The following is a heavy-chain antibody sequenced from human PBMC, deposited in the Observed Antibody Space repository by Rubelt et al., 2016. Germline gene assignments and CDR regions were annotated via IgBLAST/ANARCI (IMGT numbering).Heavy chain of an antibody. CDR2: SYWDDDK. V-gene: IGHV2-5*02. D-gene: IGHD6-13*01. Sequence: QITLKESGPTLVKPTETLTLTCTFSGFSLTTSGVGVGWIRQPPGKALEWLALSYWDDDKRYNPSLQHRLTFTEDTSKNQVVLTMTNMDPVDTATYYCARISVAAAGQPFDYWGQGTLVTVSS. J-gene: IGHJ4*02. CDR3: ARISVAAAGQPFDY. CDR1: GFSLTTSGVG.